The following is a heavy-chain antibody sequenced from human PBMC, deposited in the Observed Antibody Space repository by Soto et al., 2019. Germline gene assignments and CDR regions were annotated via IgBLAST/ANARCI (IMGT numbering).Heavy chain of an antibody. J-gene: IGHJ4*02. CDR3: AKPEEVVRGFDF. CDR2: ISGTGGAA. Sequence: GSLRLSCAASGFTFGHSAMSWVRQAPGKGLEWVAAISGTGGAAYYADSVKGRFTISRDNSRNTLFLQMNSLRVDDTAIYHCAKPEEVVRGFDFWGLGTLVIVSS. D-gene: IGHD3-10*01. V-gene: IGHV3-23*01. CDR1: GFTFGHSA.